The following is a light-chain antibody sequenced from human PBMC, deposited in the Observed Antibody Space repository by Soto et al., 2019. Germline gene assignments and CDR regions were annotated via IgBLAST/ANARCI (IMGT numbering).Light chain of an antibody. CDR3: CSYAGTYTGV. CDR2: EVS. CDR1: TSDIGAYNY. Sequence: QSVLTQPPSASGSPGQSVTISCSGTTSDIGAYNYVSWYQRQHPGKPPKLIIFEVSQRPSGVPDRFSGSKSGNTAYLTVSGLQAEDEADYYCCSYAGTYTGVFGTGTKVTVL. V-gene: IGLV2-8*01. J-gene: IGLJ1*01.